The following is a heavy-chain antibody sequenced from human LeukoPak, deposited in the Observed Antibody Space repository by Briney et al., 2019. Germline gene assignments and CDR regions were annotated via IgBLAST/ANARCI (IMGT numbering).Heavy chain of an antibody. CDR2: INGDGSTT. CDR3: ASLVGGYYPRVEAFDV. J-gene: IGHJ3*01. Sequence: PGGSLRLSCAASGFSFRSYWMHWVRQAPGKELVWVSRINGDGSTTNYADSVRGRFTISRDKAKNTLYLQMNSLRADDSAVYFCASLVGGYYPRVEAFDVWGQGTMVTVSS. CDR1: GFSFRSYW. D-gene: IGHD3-3*01. V-gene: IGHV3-74*01.